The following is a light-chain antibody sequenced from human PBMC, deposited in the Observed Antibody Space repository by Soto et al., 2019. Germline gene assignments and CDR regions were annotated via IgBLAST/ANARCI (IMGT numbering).Light chain of an antibody. V-gene: IGKV1-6*01. CDR1: QGINNE. Sequence: AIQMTQSPSSLSASVGDRVTMTCRASQGINNELAWYQQKPGKAPKLLIYAASNLHSGVPSRFSGSGSGTDFALTISSQQPEDFATYFCLHDYNYPRTFGQGTKVE. CDR2: AAS. CDR3: LHDYNYPRT. J-gene: IGKJ1*01.